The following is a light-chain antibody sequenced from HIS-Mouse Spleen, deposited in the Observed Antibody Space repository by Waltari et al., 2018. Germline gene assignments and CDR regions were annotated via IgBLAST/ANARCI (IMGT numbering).Light chain of an antibody. CDR3: AAWDDSLSGPV. J-gene: IGLJ3*02. Sequence: QSVLTQPPSASGTPGQRVTISCSGSSSNIGSNYVYWYQQLPGTAPKLLTYRNNQRPSGVPDRFSGSKSGTSASLAISGLRSEDEAEYYCAAWDDSLSGPVFGGGTKLTVL. CDR2: RNN. CDR1: SSNIGSNY. V-gene: IGLV1-47*01.